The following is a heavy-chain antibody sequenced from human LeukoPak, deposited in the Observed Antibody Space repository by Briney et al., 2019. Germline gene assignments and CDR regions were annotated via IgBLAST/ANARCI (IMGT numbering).Heavy chain of an antibody. D-gene: IGHD5-18*01. V-gene: IGHV3-33*01. CDR3: ARVAQLWFGNDY. Sequence: GGSLRLSCAASGFTFSSYGMHWVRQAPGKGLEWVAVIWYDGSNKYYADSVKGRFTISRDNSKNTLYLQMNSLRAEDTAVYYCARVAQLWFGNDYWGQGTLVTVSS. J-gene: IGHJ4*02. CDR1: GFTFSSYG. CDR2: IWYDGSNK.